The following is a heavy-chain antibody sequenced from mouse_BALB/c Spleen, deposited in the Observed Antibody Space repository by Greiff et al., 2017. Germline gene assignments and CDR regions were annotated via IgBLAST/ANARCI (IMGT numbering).Heavy chain of an antibody. J-gene: IGHJ4*01. CDR2: ISDGGSYT. D-gene: IGHD2-14*01. CDR3: ARASYYRYDGLAMDY. CDR1: GFTFSDYY. V-gene: IGHV5-4*02. Sequence: EVKVVESGGGLVKPGGSLKLSCAASGFTFSDYYMYWVRQTPEKRLEWVATISDGGSYTYYPDSVKGRFTISRDNAKNNLYLQMSSLKSEDTAMYYCARASYYRYDGLAMDYWGQGTSVTVSS.